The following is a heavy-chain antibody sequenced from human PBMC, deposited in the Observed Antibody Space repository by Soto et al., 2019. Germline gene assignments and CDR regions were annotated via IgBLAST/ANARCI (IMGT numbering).Heavy chain of an antibody. CDR3: ARDPSYCGGDCYSPYYYYGMDV. CDR1: GDSVSSNSAA. V-gene: IGHV6-1*01. D-gene: IGHD2-21*02. Sequence: QVQLQQSGPGLVKPSQTLSLTCAISGDSVSSNSAAWNWIRQSPSRGLEWLGRTYYRSKWYNDYAVSVKSRITINPYTSKNQFSLQLNSVTPEDTAVYYCARDPSYCGGDCYSPYYYYGMDVWGQGTTVTVSS. CDR2: TYYRSKWYN. J-gene: IGHJ6*02.